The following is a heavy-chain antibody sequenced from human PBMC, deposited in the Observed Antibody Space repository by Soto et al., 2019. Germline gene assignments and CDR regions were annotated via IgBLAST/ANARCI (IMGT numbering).Heavy chain of an antibody. Sequence: SETLSLTCTVTGDSITRGAYYWSWIRQHPGKGLEWLGYIRYTGSTYYNPSLKSRPSMSVDTSRSQFSLTLTSVTAADTAVYYCARFLGYFGGGNCYYSFDSWGQGTLVTVSS. CDR3: ARFLGYFGGGNCYYSFDS. V-gene: IGHV4-31*03. D-gene: IGHD2-15*01. J-gene: IGHJ4*02. CDR1: GDSITRGAYY. CDR2: IRYTGST.